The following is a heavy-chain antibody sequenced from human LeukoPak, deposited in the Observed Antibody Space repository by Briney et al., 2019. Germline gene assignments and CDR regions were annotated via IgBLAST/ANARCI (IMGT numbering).Heavy chain of an antibody. D-gene: IGHD3-3*01. J-gene: IGHJ6*04. CDR1: GGSISSYY. CDR3: ARDSSELAIFGVVTTLDV. V-gene: IGHV4-59*01. Sequence: SETLSLTCTVSGGSISSYYWNWIRQPPGKGPEWIWYIYYSGSTNYPPSLKSRVTISVDTSKNQFSLKLSSVTAADTAVYYCARDSSELAIFGVVTTLDVWGKGTTVTVSS. CDR2: IYYSGST.